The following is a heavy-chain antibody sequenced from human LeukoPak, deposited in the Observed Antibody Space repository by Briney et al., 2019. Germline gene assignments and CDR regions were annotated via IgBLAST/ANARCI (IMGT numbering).Heavy chain of an antibody. CDR2: IHASGNT. Sequence: SETLSLTCTVSGGSISTYYWSWIRQPAGKALEWIGRIHASGNTNYNPSLKSRVTLSVDTSKNQFSLKLNSVTAADTAVYYCARENVARCWYFDLWGRGTLVTVSP. CDR3: ARENVARCWYFDL. V-gene: IGHV4-4*07. J-gene: IGHJ2*01. D-gene: IGHD4-17*01. CDR1: GGSISTYY.